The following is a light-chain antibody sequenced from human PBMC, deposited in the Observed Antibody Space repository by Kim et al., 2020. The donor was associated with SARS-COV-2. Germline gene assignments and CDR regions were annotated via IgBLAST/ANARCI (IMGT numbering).Light chain of an antibody. J-gene: IGKJ2*03. Sequence: EIVLTQSPGTLSLSPGERVTLSCRASQSLRGSYLAWYQQKPGQTPRLLIYGASSRATGIPDRFSGSGSGTDFSLTISRLEPADFAVYYCQQYGSLPYSFGQGTKLEIK. CDR1: QSLRGSY. CDR3: QQYGSLPYS. V-gene: IGKV3-20*01. CDR2: GAS.